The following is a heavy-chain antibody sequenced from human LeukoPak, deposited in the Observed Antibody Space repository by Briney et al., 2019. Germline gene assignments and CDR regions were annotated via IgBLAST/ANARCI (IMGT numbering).Heavy chain of an antibody. CDR1: GFTFSSYA. D-gene: IGHD6-6*01. CDR3: AGVVSYSSSSYYYYYGMDV. V-gene: IGHV3-30-3*01. J-gene: IGHJ6*02. CDR2: ISYDGSNK. Sequence: PGGSLRLSCAASGFTFSSYAMHWVRQAPGKGLEWVAVISYDGSNKYYADSVKGRFTISRDNSKNTLYLQMNSLRAEDTAVYYCAGVVSYSSSSYYYYYGMDVWGQGTTVTVSS.